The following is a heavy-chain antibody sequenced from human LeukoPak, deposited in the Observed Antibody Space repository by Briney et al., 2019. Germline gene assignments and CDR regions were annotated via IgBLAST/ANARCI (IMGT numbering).Heavy chain of an antibody. CDR3: ARSVDLVATIRSFDY. CDR1: GYTFTSYG. J-gene: IGHJ4*02. CDR2: ISAYNGNT. D-gene: IGHD5-12*01. V-gene: IGHV1-18*01. Sequence: ASVKVSCKASGYTFTSYGISWVRQDPGQGLEWMGWISAYNGNTNYAQKLQGRVTMTTDTSTSTAYMELRSLRSDDTAVYYCARSVDLVATIRSFDYWGQGTLVTVSS.